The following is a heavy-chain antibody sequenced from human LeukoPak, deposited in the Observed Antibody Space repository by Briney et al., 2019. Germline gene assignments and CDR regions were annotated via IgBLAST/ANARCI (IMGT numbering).Heavy chain of an antibody. D-gene: IGHD2-15*01. Sequence: GESLKISCKGSGYSFTGYWIGWVRQMPGKGLEWMGIIYLGDSDTRYSPSFQGRVTISADKSISTAYLQWSSLKASDTAMYYCAGGYCSGGRCYDAFDIWGQGTMVTVSS. CDR1: GYSFTGYW. J-gene: IGHJ3*02. CDR2: IYLGDSDT. V-gene: IGHV5-51*01. CDR3: AGGYCSGGRCYDAFDI.